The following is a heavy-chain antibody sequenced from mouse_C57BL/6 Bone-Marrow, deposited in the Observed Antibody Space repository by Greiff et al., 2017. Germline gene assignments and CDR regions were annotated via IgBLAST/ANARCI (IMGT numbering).Heavy chain of an antibody. CDR2: IHPNSGST. CDR1: GYTFTSYW. V-gene: IGHV1-64*01. D-gene: IGHD2-2*01. CDR3: ARGFYYGFTWFAY. J-gene: IGHJ3*01. Sequence: QVQLKQPGAELVKPGASVKLSCKASGYTFTSYWMHWVKQRPGQGLEWIGMIHPNSGSTNYNEKFKSKATLTVDKSSSTAYMQLSSLTSEDSAVYYCARGFYYGFTWFAYWGQGTLVTVSA.